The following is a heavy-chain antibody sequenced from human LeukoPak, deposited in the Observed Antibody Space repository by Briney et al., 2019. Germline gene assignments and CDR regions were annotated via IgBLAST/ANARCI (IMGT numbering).Heavy chain of an antibody. CDR1: GFTFDDYA. CDR2: ISWNSGSI. D-gene: IGHD5-24*01. Sequence: GGSLRLSCAASGFTFDDYAMHWVRQAPGKGLEWVSGISWNSGSIGYADSVKGRFTISRDNAKNSLYLQMNSLRAEDTALYYCAKEGSRDGYNYLGRNYYFDYWGQGTLVTVSS. CDR3: AKEGSRDGYNYLGRNYYFDY. V-gene: IGHV3-9*01. J-gene: IGHJ4*02.